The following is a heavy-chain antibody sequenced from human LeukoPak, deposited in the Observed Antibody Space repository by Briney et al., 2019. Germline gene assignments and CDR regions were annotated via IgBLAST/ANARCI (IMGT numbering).Heavy chain of an antibody. D-gene: IGHD4-11*01. CDR3: ARSVPSLDYLFDS. J-gene: IGHJ5*01. Sequence: SETLSLTCTVSGGSISGYYWTWIRQLPGKGLEWIGYIYNSGITNYNPSLKSRVTVSVDTSKNQFSLRLTSVTAADTAVYYCARSVPSLDYLFDSWGHGTLVTLSS. CDR1: GGSISGYY. CDR2: IYNSGIT. V-gene: IGHV4-59*08.